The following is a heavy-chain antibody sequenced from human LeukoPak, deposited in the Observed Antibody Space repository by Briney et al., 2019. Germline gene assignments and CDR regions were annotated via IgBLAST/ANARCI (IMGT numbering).Heavy chain of an antibody. CDR2: IYPGDSDT. J-gene: IGHJ6*02. Sequence: GESLKISCQGSGSSFANYWIGWVRQIPGKGMEWMGSIYPGDSDTRYSPSFQGQVTISADKSITTAYLQWSSLKASDTATYYCARRNYGMDVWGQGTTVTVSS. V-gene: IGHV5-51*01. CDR3: ARRNYGMDV. CDR1: GSSFANYW.